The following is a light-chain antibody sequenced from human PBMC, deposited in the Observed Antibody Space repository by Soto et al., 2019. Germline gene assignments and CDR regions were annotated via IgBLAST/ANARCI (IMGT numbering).Light chain of an antibody. CDR1: SSDVGGYNY. Sequence: QSVLTQPASVSGSPGQSITISCTGTSSDVGGYNYVSWYQQHPGKVPKLLIYEVSNRPSGVVNRFSGSKSGNTASLPISGLQAAVEADYYCSSFTSSSTQVFGTGTKLAVL. V-gene: IGLV2-14*01. CDR3: SSFTSSSTQV. J-gene: IGLJ1*01. CDR2: EVS.